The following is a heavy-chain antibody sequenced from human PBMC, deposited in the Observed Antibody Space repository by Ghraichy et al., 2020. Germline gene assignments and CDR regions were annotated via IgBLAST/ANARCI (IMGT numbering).Heavy chain of an antibody. CDR3: ARDLRQGYYGSGANDAFDI. CDR2: IYHSGST. Sequence: SQTLSLTCAVSGGSISSGGYSWSWIRQPPGKGLEWIGYIYHSGSTYYNPSLKSRVTISVDRSKNQFSLKLSSVTAADTAVYYCARDLRQGYYGSGANDAFDIWGQGTMVTVSS. CDR1: GGSISSGGYS. J-gene: IGHJ3*02. V-gene: IGHV4-30-2*01. D-gene: IGHD3-10*01.